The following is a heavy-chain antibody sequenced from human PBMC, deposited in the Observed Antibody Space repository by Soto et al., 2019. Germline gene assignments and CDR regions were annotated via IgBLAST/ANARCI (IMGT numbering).Heavy chain of an antibody. J-gene: IGHJ6*03. V-gene: IGHV1-58*02. CDR3: VASTGYYTSYYYMDV. CDR2: IVVGSGNT. CDR1: GFTFTNSA. Sequence: QMQLVQSGPEVKKPGTSVKVSCKASGFTFTNSAIQWVRQARGQRLEWIGWIVVGSGNTNYAQKFQERLTITRDMSTSTAYMELSSLRSEDTAIYYCVASTGYYTSYYYMDVWGKGTTVTVSS. D-gene: IGHD3-9*01.